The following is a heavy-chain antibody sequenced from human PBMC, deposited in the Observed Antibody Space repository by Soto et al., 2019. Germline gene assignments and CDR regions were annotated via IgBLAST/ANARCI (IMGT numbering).Heavy chain of an antibody. Sequence: GGSLRLSCSASGFTFRNYAMSWVRQAPGKGLEWVSAISGSGGSTYHADSVKGRFTISSDKSKNTLYLQMNSLRAEDTAVYYCAKEVTDCCYPGFDSWGQGTTVTVSS. V-gene: IGHV3-23*01. CDR3: AKEVTDCCYPGFDS. D-gene: IGHD2-2*01. CDR2: ISGSGGST. CDR1: GFTFRNYA. J-gene: IGHJ4*02.